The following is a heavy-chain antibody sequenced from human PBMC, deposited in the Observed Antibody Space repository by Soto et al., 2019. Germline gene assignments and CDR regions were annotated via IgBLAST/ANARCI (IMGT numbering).Heavy chain of an antibody. J-gene: IGHJ6*02. CDR2: INAGNGNT. Sequence: AASVKVSCKASGYTFTSYAMHWVRQAPGQRLEWMGWINAGNGNTKYSQKFQGRVTITRDTSASTAYMELSSLRSEDTAVYYCARDPPEDYYYYYGMDVWGQGTTVTVSS. V-gene: IGHV1-3*01. CDR1: GYTFTSYA. CDR3: ARDPPEDYYYYYGMDV.